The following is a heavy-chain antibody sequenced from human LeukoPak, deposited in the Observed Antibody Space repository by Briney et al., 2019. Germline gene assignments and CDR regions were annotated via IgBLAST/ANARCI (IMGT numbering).Heavy chain of an antibody. V-gene: IGHV3-9*01. J-gene: IGHJ4*02. Sequence: GGSLRLTCAASGFTFDDYAMHWVRQAPGKGLEWVSGISWNSGSIGYADSVKGRFTISRDNAKNSLYLQMNSLRAEDTALYYCAKGQPTRYSSSWYFDYWGQGTLVTVSS. D-gene: IGHD6-13*01. CDR2: ISWNSGSI. CDR3: AKGQPTRYSSSWYFDY. CDR1: GFTFDDYA.